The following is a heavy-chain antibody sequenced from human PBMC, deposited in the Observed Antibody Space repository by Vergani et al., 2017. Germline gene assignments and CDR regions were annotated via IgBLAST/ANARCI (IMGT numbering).Heavy chain of an antibody. D-gene: IGHD2-15*01. CDR2: ISYDGSNK. Sequence: QVQLVESGGGVVQPGRSLRLSCAASGFTFSSYAMHWVRQAPGKGLEWVAVISYDGSNKYYADSVKGRFTISRDNSKNTLYLQMNSLRAEDTAVYYCAGDPFGVAATRDNAFDIWGQGTMVTVSS. J-gene: IGHJ3*02. V-gene: IGHV3-30*01. CDR1: GFTFSSYA. CDR3: AGDPFGVAATRDNAFDI.